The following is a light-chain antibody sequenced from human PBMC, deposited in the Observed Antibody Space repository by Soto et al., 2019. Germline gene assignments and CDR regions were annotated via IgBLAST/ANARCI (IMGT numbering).Light chain of an antibody. CDR1: QSLRSS. CDR2: GAS. V-gene: IGKV3-15*01. J-gene: IGKJ1*01. CDR3: QQYGSSPRT. Sequence: VMTQSPATLSVSPGERATLSCRASQSLRSSLAWYQQKPGQAPRLLIYGASTRATGIPARFSGSGSGTEFTLTISRLEPEDFAVYYCQQYGSSPRTFGQGTKVDIK.